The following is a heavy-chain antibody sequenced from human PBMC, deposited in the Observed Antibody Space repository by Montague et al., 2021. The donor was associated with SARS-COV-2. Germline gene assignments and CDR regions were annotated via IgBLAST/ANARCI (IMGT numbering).Heavy chain of an antibody. CDR3: ARGVEWLLFNVFDY. J-gene: IGHJ4*02. D-gene: IGHD3-3*01. Sequence: SLRLSLSASGFTFSSYSMNWVRQAPGKGLEWVSSISSSSSYIYYADSVKGRFTISRDNAKNSLYLQMYSLRAEDTAVYYCARGVEWLLFNVFDYWGQGTLVTVSS. CDR2: ISSSSSYI. CDR1: GFTFSSYS. V-gene: IGHV3-21*01.